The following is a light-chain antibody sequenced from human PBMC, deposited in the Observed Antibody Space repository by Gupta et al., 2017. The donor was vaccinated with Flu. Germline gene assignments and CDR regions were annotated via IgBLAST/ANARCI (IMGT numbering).Light chain of an antibody. CDR2: DAS. V-gene: IGKV1-9*01. J-gene: IGKJ4*01. CDR1: QGSSSY. CDR3: QQLNSYPLT. Sequence: GESVTTSSPGSQGSSSYLAWYQQKPGKAPNLLIYDASTLQSGVPERFSGSGSGTEFTLTISSLQPEDFATYYCQQLNSYPLTFGGGTKVEIK.